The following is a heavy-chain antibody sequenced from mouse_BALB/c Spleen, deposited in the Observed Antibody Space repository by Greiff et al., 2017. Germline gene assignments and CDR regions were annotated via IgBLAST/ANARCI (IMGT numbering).Heavy chain of an antibody. D-gene: IGHD2-4*01. V-gene: IGHV5-9-1*01. CDR2: ISSGGSYT. Sequence: DVMLVESGGGLVKPGGSLKLSCAASGFTFSSYAMSWVRQTPEKRLEWVATISSGGSYTYYPDSVKGRFTISRDNAKNTLYLQMSSLRSEDTAMYYCASITTGWAYWGQGTLVTVSA. CDR1: GFTFSSYA. CDR3: ASITTGWAY. J-gene: IGHJ3*01.